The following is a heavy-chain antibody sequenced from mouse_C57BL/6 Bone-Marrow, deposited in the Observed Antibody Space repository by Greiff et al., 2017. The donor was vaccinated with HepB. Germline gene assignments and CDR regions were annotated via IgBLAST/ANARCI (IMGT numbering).Heavy chain of an antibody. Sequence: QVQLKQPGAELVKPGASVKLSCKASGYTFTSYWMHWVKQRPGQGLEWIGMIHPNSGSTNYNEKFKSKATLTVDKSSSTAYMQLSSLTSEDSAVYYCARARRSGSPWFAYWGQGTLVTVSA. CDR1: GYTFTSYW. CDR2: IHPNSGST. D-gene: IGHD1-1*01. V-gene: IGHV1-64*01. J-gene: IGHJ3*01. CDR3: ARARRSGSPWFAY.